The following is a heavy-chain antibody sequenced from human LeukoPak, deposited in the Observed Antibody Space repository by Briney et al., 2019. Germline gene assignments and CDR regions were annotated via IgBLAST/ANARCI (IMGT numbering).Heavy chain of an antibody. CDR1: GFTFSSYW. CDR2: INVDGGNT. Sequence: LGGSLRLSCAASGFTFSSYWMSWVRQAPGKGLEWVSAINVDGGNTYYADSVKGRFTISRDNSKNTLYLQMNSLRAEDTAVYYCAKLGANYYGSGSFFPHFDYWGQGTLVTVSS. CDR3: AKLGANYYGSGSFFPHFDY. J-gene: IGHJ4*02. D-gene: IGHD3-10*01. V-gene: IGHV3-23*01.